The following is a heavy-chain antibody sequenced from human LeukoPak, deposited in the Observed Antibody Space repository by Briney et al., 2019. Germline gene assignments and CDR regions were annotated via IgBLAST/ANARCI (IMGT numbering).Heavy chain of an antibody. Sequence: SETLSLTCAVYSGSFSGHYWSWIRQPPGKGLEWIGEISPSGSTTYNPSLKTRVTISTDTSKNQFSLKLNSVTAADTAVYYCAGDHYLALKDWGHGMLVTVSS. CDR1: SGSFSGHY. D-gene: IGHD1-14*01. V-gene: IGHV4-34*01. CDR3: AGDHYLALKD. J-gene: IGHJ4*01. CDR2: ISPSGST.